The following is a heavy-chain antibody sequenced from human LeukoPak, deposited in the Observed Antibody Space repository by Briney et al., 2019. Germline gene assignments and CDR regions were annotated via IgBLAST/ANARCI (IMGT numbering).Heavy chain of an antibody. CDR3: ARVGGGSCSDTSCSPNDY. CDR2: ISSGSSFI. J-gene: IGHJ4*02. D-gene: IGHD2-2*01. CDR1: GFTFDNYS. V-gene: IGHV3-21*01. Sequence: GGSLRLSCAASGFTFDNYSMNWVRQAPGQGLEWVSYISSGSSFIYYADSLRGRFTISRDNAENFMYLQMNSLRAEDTAVYYCARVGGGSCSDTSCSPNDYWGQGTLVTVSS.